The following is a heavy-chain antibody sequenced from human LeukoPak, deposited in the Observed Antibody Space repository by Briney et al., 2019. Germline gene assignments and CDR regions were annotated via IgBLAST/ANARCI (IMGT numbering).Heavy chain of an antibody. CDR3: ARGRLDDPGGDGYSNYGDY. D-gene: IGHD4-11*01. CDR1: GGSISSSSYY. Sequence: PSETLSLTCTVAGGSISSSSYYWAWIRQPPGKGLEWIGSINYSGNTYYNPSLKSRVTISVDTSKNQFSLKLSSVTAADTAVYYCARGRLDDPGGDGYSNYGDYWGQGTLVTVSS. CDR2: INYSGNT. V-gene: IGHV4-39*07. J-gene: IGHJ4*02.